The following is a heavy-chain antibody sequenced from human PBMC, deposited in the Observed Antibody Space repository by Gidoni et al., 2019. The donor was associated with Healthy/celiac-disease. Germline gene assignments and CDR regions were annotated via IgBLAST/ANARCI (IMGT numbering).Heavy chain of an antibody. Sequence: EAQLLESGGGLVQLGGSLRLCCAASGFTFSSYAMSWVRQALGKGLGWVSAISGSGGSTYYADSVKGRFTISRDNSKNTLYLQMNSLRAEDTAVYYCAKNGPNWGPKYYFDYWGQGTLVTVSS. CDR1: GFTFSSYA. D-gene: IGHD7-27*01. CDR3: AKNGPNWGPKYYFDY. CDR2: ISGSGGST. V-gene: IGHV3-23*01. J-gene: IGHJ4*02.